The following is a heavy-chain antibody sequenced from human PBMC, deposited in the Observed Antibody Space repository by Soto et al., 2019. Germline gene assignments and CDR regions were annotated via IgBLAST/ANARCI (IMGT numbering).Heavy chain of an antibody. CDR3: ARGSSGWYCPVD. CDR1: GGTFSSYA. J-gene: IGHJ4*02. Sequence: QVQLVQSGAEVKKPGSSVKVSCKASGGTFSSYAISWVRQAPGQGLEWMGGIIPIFGTANYAQKFQGRVXIXAGXSTSTAYMELSSLRSEDTAVYYCARGSSGWYCPVDWGQGTLVTVSS. V-gene: IGHV1-69*12. CDR2: IIPIFGTA. D-gene: IGHD6-19*01.